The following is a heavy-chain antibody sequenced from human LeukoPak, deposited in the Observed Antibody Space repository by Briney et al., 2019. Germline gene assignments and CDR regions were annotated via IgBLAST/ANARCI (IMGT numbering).Heavy chain of an antibody. J-gene: IGHJ4*02. D-gene: IGHD4-17*01. V-gene: IGHV3-23*01. CDR2: ISGNGGSI. Sequence: GGSLRLSCAASGFTFHYYAMTWVRQAPGQGLEWISIISGNGGSIYYAESVQGRFTISRDNSKNTLYLQLNGLRVDDTAIYYCARVRGRYGDYFDYWGQGTLVTVSS. CDR1: GFTFHYYA. CDR3: ARVRGRYGDYFDY.